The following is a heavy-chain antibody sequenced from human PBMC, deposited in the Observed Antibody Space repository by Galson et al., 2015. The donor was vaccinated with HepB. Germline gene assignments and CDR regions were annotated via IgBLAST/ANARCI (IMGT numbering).Heavy chain of an antibody. CDR2: ISYDGSNT. CDR3: SRDSVDSSGYYLYNWFDP. Sequence: SLRLSCAASGFTFSSYAMHWVRQAPGKGLEWVAVISYDGSNTYYADSVKGRFTISRDNSKNTLYLQMNSLRAEDTAVYYCSRDSVDSSGYYLYNWFDPWGQGTLVTVSS. CDR1: GFTFSSYA. J-gene: IGHJ5*02. V-gene: IGHV3-30-3*01. D-gene: IGHD3-22*01.